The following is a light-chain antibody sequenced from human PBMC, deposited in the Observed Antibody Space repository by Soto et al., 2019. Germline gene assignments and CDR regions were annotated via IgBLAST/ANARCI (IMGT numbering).Light chain of an antibody. Sequence: EIVLTQSPGTLYLSPGERATLSCRASQSVNSNYLAWYQQKPGQGHRFLMYGASSRATGIPDRFSGSGSGTDFTLTISRLEPEDFAVYYCQQYDSSPRTFGQGTKVEIK. V-gene: IGKV3-20*01. J-gene: IGKJ1*01. CDR1: QSVNSNY. CDR3: QQYDSSPRT. CDR2: GAS.